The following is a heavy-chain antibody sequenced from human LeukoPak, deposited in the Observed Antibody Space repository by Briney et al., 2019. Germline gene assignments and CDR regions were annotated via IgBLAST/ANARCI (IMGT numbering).Heavy chain of an antibody. J-gene: IGHJ4*02. Sequence: SQTLSLTCAISGDSVSSNSAAWTWIRQSPSRGLEWLGRTYYRSKWYYNYAVSVKSRITINPDTSKNQFSLQLHSVTPEDTAVYYCAREYLASYLVYWGQGTLVTVSS. D-gene: IGHD3-16*02. CDR3: AREYLASYLVY. CDR2: TYYRSKWYY. V-gene: IGHV6-1*01. CDR1: GDSVSSNSAA.